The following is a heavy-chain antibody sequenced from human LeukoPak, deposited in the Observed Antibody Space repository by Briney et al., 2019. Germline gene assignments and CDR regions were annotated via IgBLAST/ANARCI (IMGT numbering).Heavy chain of an antibody. Sequence: GASVKVSCTASGYTFTGYYMHWVRQAPGQGLEWGGWINPNSGGTNYAQKFQGWVTMTRDTSISTAYMELSRLRSDDTAVYYCAREDIVVVPAAYGMDVWGQGTTVTVSS. CDR2: INPNSGGT. CDR3: AREDIVVVPAAYGMDV. D-gene: IGHD2-2*01. V-gene: IGHV1-2*04. J-gene: IGHJ6*02. CDR1: GYTFTGYY.